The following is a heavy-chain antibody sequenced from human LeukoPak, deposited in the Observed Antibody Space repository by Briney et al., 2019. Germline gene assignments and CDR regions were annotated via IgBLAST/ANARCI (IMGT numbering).Heavy chain of an antibody. J-gene: IGHJ6*04. Sequence: GRSLRLSCAASGFTFSSYGMHWVRQAPGKGLEWVAVMSYDGSNKYYADSVKGRFTISRDNSKNTLYLQMNSLRAEDTAVYYCAKPYLHSMVRGYYYYGMDVWGKGTTVTVSS. CDR2: MSYDGSNK. D-gene: IGHD3-10*01. CDR1: GFTFSSYG. V-gene: IGHV3-30*18. CDR3: AKPYLHSMVRGYYYYGMDV.